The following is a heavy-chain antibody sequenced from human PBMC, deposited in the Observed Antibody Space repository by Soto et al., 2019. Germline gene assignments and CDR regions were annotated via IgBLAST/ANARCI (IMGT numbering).Heavy chain of an antibody. Sequence: ASVKVSCKASGYTFTSYGISWVRQAPGQGLEWMGWISAYNGNTNYAQKLQGRVTMTTDTSTSTAYMELRSLRSDDTAVYYCARDFRDIVVVVAATQNYYYYMDVWGKGTTVTVSS. CDR3: ARDFRDIVVVVAATQNYYYYMDV. CDR1: GYTFTSYG. V-gene: IGHV1-18*01. CDR2: ISAYNGNT. J-gene: IGHJ6*03. D-gene: IGHD2-15*01.